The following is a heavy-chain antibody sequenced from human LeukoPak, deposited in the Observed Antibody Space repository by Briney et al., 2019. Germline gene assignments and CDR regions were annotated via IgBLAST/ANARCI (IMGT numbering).Heavy chain of an antibody. CDR2: IIPIFGTA. CDR3: AIAGRIAVAGTRRSPAFDY. CDR1: GGTFSSYA. V-gene: IGHV1-69*01. Sequence: ASVKVSCKASGGTFSSYAISWVRQAPGQGLEWMGGIIPIFGTANYAQKFQGRVTITADESTSTAYMELSSLRSEDTAVYYCAIAGRIAVAGTRRSPAFDYWGQGTLVTVSS. J-gene: IGHJ4*02. D-gene: IGHD6-19*01.